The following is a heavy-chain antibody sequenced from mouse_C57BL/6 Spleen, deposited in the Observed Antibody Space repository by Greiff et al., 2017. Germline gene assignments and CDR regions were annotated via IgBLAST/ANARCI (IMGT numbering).Heavy chain of an antibody. D-gene: IGHD2-4*01. CDR3: APGLRASFDY. J-gene: IGHJ2*01. CDR1: GYSFTGYF. V-gene: IGHV1-20*01. CDR2: INPYNGDT. Sequence: EVMLVESGPELVKPGDSVKISCKASGYSFTGYFMNWVMQSHGKSLEWIGRINPYNGDTFYNQKFKGKATLTVDKSSSTAHMELRSLTSEDSAVYYCAPGLRASFDYWGQGTTLTVSS.